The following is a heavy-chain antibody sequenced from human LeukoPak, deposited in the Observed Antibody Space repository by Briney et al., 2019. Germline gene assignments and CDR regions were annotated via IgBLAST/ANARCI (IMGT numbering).Heavy chain of an antibody. CDR2: IFYSGST. J-gene: IGHJ4*02. CDR3: ARGSPLMAGIYNFDY. Sequence: SETLSLTCSVSSGSISGYYWNWIRQPPGKGLEWIGRIFYSGSTTYNPSLKGPVTISVDTSKNQFSLKVRSVTAADTAVYYCARGSPLMAGIYNFDYWGQGRLVTVSS. D-gene: IGHD6-19*01. CDR1: SGSISGYY. V-gene: IGHV4-59*01.